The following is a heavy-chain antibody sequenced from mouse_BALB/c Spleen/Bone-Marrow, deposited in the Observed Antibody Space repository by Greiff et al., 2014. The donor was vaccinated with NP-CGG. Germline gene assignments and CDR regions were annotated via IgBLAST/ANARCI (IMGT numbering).Heavy chain of an antibody. CDR3: ARITTGTWAMDY. CDR2: IWADGSP. V-gene: IGHV2-9*02. Sequence: VQLQQSGPGLVAPSQTLTITCTASGFSFTNYGVHWVRQPPGKGLEWLGVIWADGSPHYNSALLSSLTISKDNSKSQVFFKMNSLQTDDTAIYYCARITTGTWAMDYWGQGTSVTVSS. J-gene: IGHJ4*01. D-gene: IGHD1-1*01. CDR1: GFSFTNYG.